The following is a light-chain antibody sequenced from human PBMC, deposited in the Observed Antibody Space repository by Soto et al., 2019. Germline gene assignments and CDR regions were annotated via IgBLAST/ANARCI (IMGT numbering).Light chain of an antibody. CDR3: QHYYGFSRT. CDR2: DAS. V-gene: IGKV1-13*02. CDR1: LGISNS. J-gene: IGKJ1*01. Sequence: IQMTQSPSSLSASVGDRVTITCRASLGISNSLAWYQQKPGKVPKLLIYDASSLESGVPSRFSGSGAGTEFTLTISSLQPDDFATYYCQHYYGFSRTFGQGTKVEIK.